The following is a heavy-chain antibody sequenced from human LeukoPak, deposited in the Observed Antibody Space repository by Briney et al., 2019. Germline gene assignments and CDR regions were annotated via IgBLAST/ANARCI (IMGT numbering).Heavy chain of an antibody. CDR2: IYWDDEK. CDR3: AHYYYETSGFAY. J-gene: IGHJ4*02. V-gene: IGHV2-5*02. Sequence: SGPTLVKPTQTLTLTCSFSGFSLSTSGVGVGWIRQPPGKALEWLALIYWDDEKRYSPSLMNRLTITKDTSKTQVVLKLTKMDPVDTAMYYCAHYYYETSGFAYWGQGTLVTVSS. CDR1: GFSLSTSGVG. D-gene: IGHD3-22*01.